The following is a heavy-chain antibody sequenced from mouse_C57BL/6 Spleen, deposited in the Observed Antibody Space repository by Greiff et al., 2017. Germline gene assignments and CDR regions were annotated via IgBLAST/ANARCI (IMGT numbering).Heavy chain of an antibody. CDR1: GYSFTSYY. D-gene: IGHD2-3*01. CDR2: IYPGSGNT. J-gene: IGHJ4*01. Sequence: VKLMESGPELVKPGASVKISCKASGYSFTSYYIHWVKQRPGQGLEWIGWIYPGSGNTKYNEKFKGKATLTADTSSSTAYMQLSSLTSEDSAVYYCARGDDGYYVYAMDYWGQGTSVTVSS. V-gene: IGHV1-66*01. CDR3: ARGDDGYYVYAMDY.